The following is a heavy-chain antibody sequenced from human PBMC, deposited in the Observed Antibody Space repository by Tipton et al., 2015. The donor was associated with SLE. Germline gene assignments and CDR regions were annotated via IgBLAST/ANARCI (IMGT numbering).Heavy chain of an antibody. V-gene: IGHV4-59*01. Sequence: TLSLTCTVSGGSISSYYWSWIRQPPGKGLEWIGYIYYSGSTNYNPSLKSRVTISVDTSKNQFSLKLSSVTAADTAAYYCARGRVAAVYYYYYYYMDVWGKGTTVTVSS. CDR1: GGSISSYY. J-gene: IGHJ6*03. D-gene: IGHD6-13*01. CDR2: IYYSGST. CDR3: ARGRVAAVYYYYYYYMDV.